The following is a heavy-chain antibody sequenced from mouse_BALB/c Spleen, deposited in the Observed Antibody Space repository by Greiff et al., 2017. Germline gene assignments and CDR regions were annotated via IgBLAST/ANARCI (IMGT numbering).Heavy chain of an antibody. J-gene: IGHJ4*01. V-gene: IGHV2-6-7*01. CDR3: AIGGEDGYYAMDY. Sequence: VKLVESGPGLVAPSQSLSITCTVSGFSLTGYGVNWVRQPPGKGLEWLGMIWGDGSTDYNSALKSRLSISQDNSKSQVFLKMNSLQTDDTARYYCAIGGEDGYYAMDYWGQGTSVTVSS. CDR2: IWGDGST. CDR1: GFSLTGYG. D-gene: IGHD2-3*01.